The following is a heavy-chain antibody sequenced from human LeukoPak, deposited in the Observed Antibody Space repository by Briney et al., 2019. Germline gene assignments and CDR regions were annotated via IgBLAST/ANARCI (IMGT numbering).Heavy chain of an antibody. CDR1: GFDFSAYT. V-gene: IGHV3-21*01. CDR2: VSGVSNFI. Sequence: PGGSLRLSCAASGFDFSAYTMAWVRQAPGRGLEWVSSVSGVSNFIYYADSVRGRFTISRDNSKNTLYLQMNSLRAEDTAVYYCAKVGCSSTSCGIWGQGTMVTVSS. J-gene: IGHJ3*02. D-gene: IGHD2-2*01. CDR3: AKVGCSSTSCGI.